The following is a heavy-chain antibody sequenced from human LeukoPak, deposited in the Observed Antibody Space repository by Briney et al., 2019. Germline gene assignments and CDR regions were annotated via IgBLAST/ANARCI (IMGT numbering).Heavy chain of an antibody. CDR1: GGSISSGGYS. CDR2: IYHSGST. J-gene: IGHJ4*02. CDR3: ARATGGGDPGIDY. Sequence: SGTLSLTCAVSGGSISSGGYSWSWIRQPPGKGLEWIGYIYHSGSTYYNPSLKSRVTISVDRSKNQFSLKLSSVTAADTAVYYCARATGGGDPGIDYWGQGTLVTVSS. V-gene: IGHV4-30-2*01. D-gene: IGHD1-1*01.